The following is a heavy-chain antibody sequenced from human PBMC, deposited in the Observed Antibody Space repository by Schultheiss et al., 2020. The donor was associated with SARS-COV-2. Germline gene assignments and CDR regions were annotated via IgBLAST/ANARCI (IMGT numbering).Heavy chain of an antibody. V-gene: IGHV3-30*04. CDR2: ISYDGSNK. CDR3: AKDWGGRGTVTTYFDY. D-gene: IGHD4-17*01. J-gene: IGHJ4*02. Sequence: GGSLRLSCAASGFTFSSYAMHWVRQAPGKGLEWVAVISYDGSNKYYADSVKGRFTISRDNSKNTLYLQMNSLRAEDTAVYYCAKDWGGRGTVTTYFDYWGQGTLVTVSS. CDR1: GFTFSSYA.